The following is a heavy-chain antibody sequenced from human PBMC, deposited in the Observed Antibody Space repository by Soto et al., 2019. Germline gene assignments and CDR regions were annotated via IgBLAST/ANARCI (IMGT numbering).Heavy chain of an antibody. V-gene: IGHV4-30-2*01. CDR2: LYPSGST. J-gene: IGHJ4*02. CDR1: GGSINRGGYS. Sequence: SETLSLTCAVSGGSINRGGYSWSWIRQPPGKGLEWIGYLYPSGSTYYNPSLKSRVTISVDRSKNQFSLKLSSVTAADTAVYYCATTGGFGELSFDYWGQGTLVTVSS. D-gene: IGHD3-10*01. CDR3: ATTGGFGELSFDY.